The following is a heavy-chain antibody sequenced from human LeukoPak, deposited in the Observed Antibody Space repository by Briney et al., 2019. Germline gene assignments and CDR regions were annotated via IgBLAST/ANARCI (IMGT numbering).Heavy chain of an antibody. D-gene: IGHD5-24*01. CDR2: IWYDGSNE. Sequence: GGSLRLSCTASGFTFRTYGMVWVRQAPGKGLEWVAVIWYDGSNENYADSVKGRFTISRDNSKSTLLLQTNSLRAEDTAVYYCARNAYNYGGFDYWGLGTLVTVSS. CDR1: GFTFRTYG. CDR3: ARNAYNYGGFDY. V-gene: IGHV3-33*01. J-gene: IGHJ4*02.